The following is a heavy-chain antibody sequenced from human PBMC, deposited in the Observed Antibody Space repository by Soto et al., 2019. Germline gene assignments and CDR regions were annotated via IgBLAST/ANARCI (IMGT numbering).Heavy chain of an antibody. Sequence: QVELVESGGGVVQPGRSLRLSCAASGLSFSSFALHWVRQAPGKGLEWVAVISYDGSDTFYADSVKGRFTISRDNSKNTLYLEMNCLRAEDTSVYYYARSRGRSASFGGNYGMEVWGQGTTVTVS. V-gene: IGHV3-30-3*01. D-gene: IGHD3-16*01. CDR3: ARSRGRSASFGGNYGMEV. CDR1: GLSFSSFA. CDR2: ISYDGSDT. J-gene: IGHJ6*02.